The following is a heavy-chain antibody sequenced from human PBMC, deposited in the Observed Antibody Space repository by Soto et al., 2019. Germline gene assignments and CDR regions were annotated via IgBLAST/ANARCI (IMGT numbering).Heavy chain of an antibody. CDR3: ARDYDFAGMVGAFDI. CDR2: IYYSGST. J-gene: IGHJ3*02. Sequence: LSLTCTVSGGSISSGGYYWSWIRQHPGKGLEWIGYIYYSGSTYYNPSLKSRVAISVDTSKNQFSLKLSSVTAADTAVYYCARDYDFAGMVGAFDIWGQGTMVTVPS. D-gene: IGHD3-3*01. V-gene: IGHV4-31*03. CDR1: GGSISSGGYY.